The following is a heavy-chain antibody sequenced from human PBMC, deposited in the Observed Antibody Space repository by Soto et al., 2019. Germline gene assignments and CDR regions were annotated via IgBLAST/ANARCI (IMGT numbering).Heavy chain of an antibody. CDR1: GFTFSSYW. CDR3: ARDRFFGGTHSRIMFDT. D-gene: IGHD3-16*01. V-gene: IGHV3-7*04. CDR2: IKQDGSEE. J-gene: IGHJ3*02. Sequence: EVQLVESGGGLVQPGGSLRLSCAASGFTFSSYWMNWVRQAPGKGLEWVASIKQDGSEEYYVDSVKGRFTVSRDNAKNSLYLQMNSPRAEDTAVYYCARDRFFGGTHSRIMFDTWGRGTMVTVSS.